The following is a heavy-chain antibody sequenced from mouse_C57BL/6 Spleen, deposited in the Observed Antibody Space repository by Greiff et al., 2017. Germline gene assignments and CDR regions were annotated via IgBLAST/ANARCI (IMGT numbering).Heavy chain of an antibody. CDR1: GYTFTSYW. CDR3: AINYYGSSYYFDY. V-gene: IGHV1-7*01. Sequence: VQLQQSGAELAKPGASVKLSCKASGYTFTSYWMHWVKQRPGQGLEWIGYINPSSGYTKYNQKFKDKATLTADKSSSTAYMQLSSLTYEDSAVYYCAINYYGSSYYFDYWGQGTTLTVSS. D-gene: IGHD1-1*01. J-gene: IGHJ2*01. CDR2: INPSSGYT.